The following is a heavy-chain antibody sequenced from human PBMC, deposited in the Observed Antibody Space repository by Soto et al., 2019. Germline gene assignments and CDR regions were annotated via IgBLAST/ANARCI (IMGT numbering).Heavy chain of an antibody. CDR2: VYDTGDT. CDR1: SGPSSSHN. J-gene: IGHJ6*02. V-gene: IGHV4-59*08. D-gene: IGHD1-1*01. CDR3: VRQGIGYLHGVVDV. Sequence: QVQLQQSGPGLVKPSETLSLTCTVSSGPSSSHNWGWIRQPPGRGLEWIGYVYDTGDTSYNPSLRSRVTISADTTTNHIFLTLTSATAADTAVYYCVRQGIGYLHGVVDVWGQGTTVSVSS.